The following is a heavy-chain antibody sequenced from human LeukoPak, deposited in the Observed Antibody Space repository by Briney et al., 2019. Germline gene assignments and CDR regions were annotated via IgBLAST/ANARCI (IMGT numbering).Heavy chain of an antibody. J-gene: IGHJ6*02. Sequence: GESLKISCKGSGYSFTSYWIGWVRQMPGKGLEWMGIIYPGDSDTRYSPSFQGQVTISADKSISTAYLQWSSLKASDTAMYYCARLDSGSYDYYGMDVWGQGTTVTVSS. CDR1: GYSFTSYW. CDR2: IYPGDSDT. CDR3: ARLDSGSYDYYGMDV. V-gene: IGHV5-51*01. D-gene: IGHD1-26*01.